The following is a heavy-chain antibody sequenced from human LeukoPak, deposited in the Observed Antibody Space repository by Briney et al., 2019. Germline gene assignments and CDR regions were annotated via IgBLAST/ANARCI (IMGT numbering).Heavy chain of an antibody. CDR2: IIPIFGTA. D-gene: IGHD5-12*01. J-gene: IGHJ6*03. CDR3: ARFYSGYGNYYYYMDV. V-gene: IGHV1-69*13. Sequence: ASVKVSCKASGCTFSSYAISWVRQAPGQGLEWMGGIIPIFGTANYAQKFQGRVTITADESTSTAYVELSSLRSEDTAVYYCARFYSGYGNYYYYMDVWGKGTTVTVSS. CDR1: GCTFSSYA.